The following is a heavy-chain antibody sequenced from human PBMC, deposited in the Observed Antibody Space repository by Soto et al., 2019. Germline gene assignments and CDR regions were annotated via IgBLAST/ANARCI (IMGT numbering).Heavy chain of an antibody. CDR3: ARRWDVLRYFDWLLRTRAYYGMDV. D-gene: IGHD3-9*01. CDR2: IKQDGSEK. Sequence: EVQLVESGGGLVQPGGSLRLSCAASGFTFSSYWMSWVRQAPGKGLEWVANIKQDGSEKYYVDSVKGRFTISRDNAKNSLYLQMNSLRAEDTAVYYCARRWDVLRYFDWLLRTRAYYGMDVWGQGTTVTVSS. V-gene: IGHV3-7*03. J-gene: IGHJ6*02. CDR1: GFTFSSYW.